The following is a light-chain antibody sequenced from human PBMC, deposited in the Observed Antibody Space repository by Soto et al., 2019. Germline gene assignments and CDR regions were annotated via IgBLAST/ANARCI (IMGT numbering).Light chain of an antibody. J-gene: IGKJ1*01. CDR2: WAS. CDR3: QQYYSTSWT. V-gene: IGKV1-5*03. CDR1: QSISSW. Sequence: DIQMTQSPSTLSASVGDRVTITCRASQSISSWLAWYQQKPGKAPKLLIYWASTRESGVPDRFSGSGSGTDFTLTISSLQAEDVAVYYCQQYYSTSWTFGQGTKVDIK.